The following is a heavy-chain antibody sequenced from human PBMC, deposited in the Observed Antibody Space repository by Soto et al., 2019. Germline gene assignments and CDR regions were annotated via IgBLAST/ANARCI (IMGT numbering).Heavy chain of an antibody. CDR2: IYYSGST. V-gene: IGHV4-39*01. CDR1: GGSISSGSYY. Sequence: QLQLQESGPGLVKPSETLSLTCTVSGGSISSGSYYWGWIRQPPGKGLECIGNIYYSGSTYYNPSLTSRVAISIDTSKNQFSLELTSVTAADTAVYHCATYVAATGYFDYWGQGTLVTVSS. J-gene: IGHJ4*02. CDR3: ATYVAATGYFDY. D-gene: IGHD6-13*01.